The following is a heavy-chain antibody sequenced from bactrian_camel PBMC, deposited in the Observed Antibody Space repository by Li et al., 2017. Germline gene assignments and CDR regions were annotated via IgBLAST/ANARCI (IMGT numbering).Heavy chain of an antibody. CDR1: GYIFSTCG. D-gene: IGHD2*01. Sequence: HVQLVESGGGSVQAGGSLTISCKLSGYIFSTCGVAWSRQAPGREREFLSSIGSDGKATYADSVKGRFTISRDKGKDTVYLQLNSLKPEDTAMYSCQPTTTCSHPYLLGQGTQVTVS. J-gene: IGHJ4*01. V-gene: IGHV3S53*01. CDR2: IGSDGKA.